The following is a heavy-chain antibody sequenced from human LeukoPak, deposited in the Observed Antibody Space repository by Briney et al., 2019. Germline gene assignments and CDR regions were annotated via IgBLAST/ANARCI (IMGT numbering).Heavy chain of an antibody. Sequence: GASVKVSCKASGYTVTGYYMHWGRQAPGQGLEWMGWINPNSGGTNYAQKFQDRRTITRETSTSTAYTELSRLRSDDTAVYYCCEQKYSSGWSGDYWGQGTLVTVSS. D-gene: IGHD6-19*01. CDR1: GYTVTGYY. CDR2: INPNSGGT. V-gene: IGHV1-2*02. J-gene: IGHJ4*02. CDR3: CEQKYSSGWSGDY.